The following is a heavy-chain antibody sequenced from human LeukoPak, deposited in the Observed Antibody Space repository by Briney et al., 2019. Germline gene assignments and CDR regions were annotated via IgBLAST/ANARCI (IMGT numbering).Heavy chain of an antibody. D-gene: IGHD6-6*01. J-gene: IGHJ5*02. V-gene: IGHV3-30-3*01. CDR2: ISYDGSNK. CDR3: AKATARPTPNWFDP. Sequence: PGGSLRLSCAASGFTFSSYAMHWVRQAPGKGLEWVAVISYDGSNKYYADSVKGRFTISRDNSKNTLYLQMNSLRAEDTAVYYCAKATARPTPNWFDPWGQGTLVTVSS. CDR1: GFTFSSYA.